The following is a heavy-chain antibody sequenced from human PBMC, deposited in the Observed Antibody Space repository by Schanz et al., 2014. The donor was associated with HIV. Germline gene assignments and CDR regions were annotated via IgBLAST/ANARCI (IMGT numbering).Heavy chain of an antibody. CDR2: ISGSGGST. CDR3: AKEGYGEGYYGMDA. V-gene: IGHV3-23*01. CDR1: GFTFSSYA. J-gene: IGHJ6*02. D-gene: IGHD4-17*01. Sequence: EVQLLESGGGLVQPGGSLRLSCAASGFTFSSYAMSWVRQAPGKGLEWVSAISGSGGSTYYADSVKGRFTISRDNSKHTLDLQMNSLRAEDTAVYYCAKEGYGEGYYGMDAWGQGTTVTVSS.